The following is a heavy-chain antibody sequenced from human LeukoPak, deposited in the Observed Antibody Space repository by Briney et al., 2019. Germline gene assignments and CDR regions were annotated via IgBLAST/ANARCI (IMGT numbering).Heavy chain of an antibody. CDR3: ARPRDSAYCDY. D-gene: IGHD3-22*01. CDR2: VYPGDSDT. V-gene: IGHV5-51*01. Sequence: GASLKISCKGPGSSFTSYWIGWVRQMPGKGLEWMGIVYPGDSDTRYSPSFQGQVTISADKSISTAYLQWSSLKASDTAMYYCARPRDSAYCDYWGQGTLVTVSS. CDR1: GSSFTSYW. J-gene: IGHJ4*02.